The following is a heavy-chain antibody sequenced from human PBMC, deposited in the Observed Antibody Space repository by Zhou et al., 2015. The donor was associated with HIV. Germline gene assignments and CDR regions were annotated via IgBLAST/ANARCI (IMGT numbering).Heavy chain of an antibody. J-gene: IGHJ2*01. V-gene: IGHV1-69*08. CDR2: IIPIIGVT. D-gene: IGHD3-16*01. CDR3: VRETLEGNRWGPQRERGNWYFDL. CDR1: GGTFSSSS. Sequence: QAQLVQSGAEGKKPGSSVKVSCKTSGGTFSSSSISWVRQVSGEGLEWMGRIIPIIGVTDFAQKFRERFSISADTSTTTATMELSSLTSDDTAVYYCVRETLEGNRWGPQRERGNWYFDLWGPGTLVTVSS.